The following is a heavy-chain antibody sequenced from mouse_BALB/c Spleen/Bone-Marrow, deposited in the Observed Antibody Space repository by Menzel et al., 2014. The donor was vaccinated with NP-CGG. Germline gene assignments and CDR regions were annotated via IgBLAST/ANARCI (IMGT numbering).Heavy chain of an antibody. CDR2: INPGSGGT. Sequence: QVQLKHSGVELVRPGTSVKVTCKASGYAFTNYLIEWVRQRPGQGLEWIGVINPGSGGTNYKEKLKGKATLTADKSSSTAYMLLSSTTSAASAVYFCARGGDSGFMGYWGQGTPVTVSS. CDR1: GYAFTNYL. CDR3: ARGGDSGFMGY. V-gene: IGHV1-54*01. J-gene: IGHJ4*01. D-gene: IGHD1-2*01.